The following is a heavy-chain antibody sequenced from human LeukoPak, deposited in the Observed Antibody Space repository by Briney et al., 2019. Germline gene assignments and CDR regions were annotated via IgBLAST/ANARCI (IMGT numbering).Heavy chain of an antibody. D-gene: IGHD6-6*01. CDR2: ISGNGGSP. Sequence: PGGSLRPSCAASGFTFSSYAMSWVRQTPGKGLGWGSSISGNGGSPYYAVSVPGRFTISRDNSKHTLYLQMNSLKVEDTAVYYCAKNRWAARIIIDAFDIWGHGTMVTVSS. CDR3: AKNRWAARIIIDAFDI. V-gene: IGHV3-23*01. CDR1: GFTFSSYA. J-gene: IGHJ3*02.